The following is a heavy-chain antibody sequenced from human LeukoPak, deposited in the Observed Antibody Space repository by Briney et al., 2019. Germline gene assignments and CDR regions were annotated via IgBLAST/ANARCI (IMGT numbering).Heavy chain of an antibody. Sequence: SETLSLTCTVSGGSISSSSYYWCWIRQPPGKVLEWIGSVFYGGSTYYNPSLKSRVTISVDTSKNQLYLNLRSVTAADTAVYYCASAGGASGYYYGIDNWAQGTLVTVSS. D-gene: IGHD3-22*01. J-gene: IGHJ4*02. CDR3: ASAGGASGYYYGIDN. CDR2: VFYGGST. CDR1: GGSISSSSYY. V-gene: IGHV4-39*07.